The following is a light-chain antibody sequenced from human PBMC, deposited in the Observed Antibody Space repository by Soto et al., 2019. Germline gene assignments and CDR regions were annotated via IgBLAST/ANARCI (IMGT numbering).Light chain of an antibody. CDR3: QHYNYWPPKT. CDR1: QSVGNN. V-gene: IGKV3-15*01. CDR2: GAY. Sequence: EIVMTQSPGTLSLSPGARAPLSCRASQSVGNNLAWYQQKPGQAPRLLIYGAYTRATGIPARFSGSGSGTDFTLTISSLQSEDFAVYYCQHYNYWPPKTFGQGTKVDI. J-gene: IGKJ1*01.